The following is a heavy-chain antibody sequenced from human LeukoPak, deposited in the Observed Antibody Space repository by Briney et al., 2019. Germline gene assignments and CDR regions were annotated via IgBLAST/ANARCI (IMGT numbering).Heavy chain of an antibody. V-gene: IGHV3-30-3*01. J-gene: IGHJ3*02. CDR1: GFTFSSYA. D-gene: IGHD3-10*01. Sequence: GRSLRLSCAASGFTFSSYAMHWVRQAPGKGLEWVAVISYDGSNKYYADSVKGRFTISRDNAKNSLYLQMNSLRAEDTAVYYCARAGSGSYYNVDAFDIWGQGTMVTVSS. CDR3: ARAGSGSYYNVDAFDI. CDR2: ISYDGSNK.